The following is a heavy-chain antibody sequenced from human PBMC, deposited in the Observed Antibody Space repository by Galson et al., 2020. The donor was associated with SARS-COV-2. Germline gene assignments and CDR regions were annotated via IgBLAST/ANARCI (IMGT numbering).Heavy chain of an antibody. D-gene: IGHD3-16*01. CDR3: TTGQNLGTNGY. CDR1: GFTFSNTW. CDR2: IKSITDGGTT. Sequence: GGSLRLSCAASGFTFSNTWMSWVRQAPGKGLEWVGRIKSITDGGTTDYAAPVKGRFTISRDDSKNTLSLQMNSRQTDDTAVYYCTTGQNLGTNGYWGQGTLVTVSS. V-gene: IGHV3-15*01. J-gene: IGHJ4*02.